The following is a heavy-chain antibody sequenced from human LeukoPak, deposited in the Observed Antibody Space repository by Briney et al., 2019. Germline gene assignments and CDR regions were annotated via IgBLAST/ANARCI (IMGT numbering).Heavy chain of an antibody. CDR2: ISSDGSDK. D-gene: IGHD3-16*01. V-gene: IGHV3-30-3*02. Sequence: GRSLRLSCAASGFTFSPHAMHWVRQAPGKGLKWVAVISSDGSDKYYADSVQGRFTISRDNSKNTLYLQMNSLRPEDTAVYYCAKCPVWGKNWFDPWGQGTLVTVSS. J-gene: IGHJ5*02. CDR1: GFTFSPHA. CDR3: AKCPVWGKNWFDP.